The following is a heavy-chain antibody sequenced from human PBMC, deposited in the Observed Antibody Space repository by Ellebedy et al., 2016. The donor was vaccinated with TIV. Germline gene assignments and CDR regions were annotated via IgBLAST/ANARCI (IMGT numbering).Heavy chain of an antibody. Sequence: ASVKVSCXASGYNFTSYGVSWVRQAPGQGLEWMGWISAYNGNTNYAQKLQGGVTMTTDTSTRPAYMELRSLRSDYTAVYYCARRGAGGYCSSTSCYAPYGMDVWGQGTTVTVSS. CDR2: ISAYNGNT. CDR3: ARRGAGGYCSSTSCYAPYGMDV. D-gene: IGHD2-2*01. V-gene: IGHV1-18*01. CDR1: GYNFTSYG. J-gene: IGHJ6*02.